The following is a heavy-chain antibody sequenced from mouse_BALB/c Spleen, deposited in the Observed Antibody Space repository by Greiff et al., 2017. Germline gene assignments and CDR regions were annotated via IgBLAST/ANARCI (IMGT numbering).Heavy chain of an antibody. J-gene: IGHJ4*01. CDR2: INPSSGYT. V-gene: IGHV1-4*01. Sequence: QVQLQQSGAELARPGASVKMSCKASGYTFTSYTMHWVKQRPGQGLEWIGYINPSSGYTNYNQKFKDKATLTADKSSSTAYMQLSSLTSEDSAVYYCAGHDYGIMDYWGQGTSVTVSS. CDR3: AGHDYGIMDY. D-gene: IGHD2-4*01. CDR1: GYTFTSYT.